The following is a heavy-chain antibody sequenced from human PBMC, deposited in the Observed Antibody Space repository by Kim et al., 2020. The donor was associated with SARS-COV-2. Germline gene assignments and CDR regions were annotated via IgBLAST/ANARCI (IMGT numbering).Heavy chain of an antibody. CDR3: AKDHRSSGWTTFEY. D-gene: IGHD6-19*01. J-gene: IGHJ4*02. V-gene: IGHV3-23*01. Sequence: YGNSAKGRFTVSRDYAKNTLYLQMSDLRAEDTALYYWAKDHRSSGWTTFEYWGQGTQVTVSS.